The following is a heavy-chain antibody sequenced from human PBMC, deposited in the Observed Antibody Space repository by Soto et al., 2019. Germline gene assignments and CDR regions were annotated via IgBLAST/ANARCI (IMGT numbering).Heavy chain of an antibody. D-gene: IGHD3-22*01. V-gene: IGHV3-21*01. CDR1: GFTFSSYS. Sequence: NPGGSLRLSCAASGFTFSSYSMNWVRQAPGKGLEWVSSISSSSSYIYYADSVKGRFTISRDNAKNSLYLQMNSLRAEDTAVYYCARDQKYYDSSGYYSDTFDYWGQGTLVTVSS. J-gene: IGHJ4*02. CDR2: ISSSSSYI. CDR3: ARDQKYYDSSGYYSDTFDY.